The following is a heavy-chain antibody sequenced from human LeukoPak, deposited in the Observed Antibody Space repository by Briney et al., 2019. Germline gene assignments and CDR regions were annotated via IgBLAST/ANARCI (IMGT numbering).Heavy chain of an antibody. Sequence: GGSLRLSCAASGFTFSDYWIHWVRQAPGRGLVWVSRINTDGSTTNYADSVKGRFSISRDNAKNTLYLQMSSLRAEDTAVYYCARDRGPRTGFMVREAYDYWGQGTLVTVSS. CDR1: GFTFSDYW. CDR3: ARDRGPRTGFMVREAYDY. J-gene: IGHJ4*02. V-gene: IGHV3-74*01. CDR2: INTDGSTT. D-gene: IGHD3-10*01.